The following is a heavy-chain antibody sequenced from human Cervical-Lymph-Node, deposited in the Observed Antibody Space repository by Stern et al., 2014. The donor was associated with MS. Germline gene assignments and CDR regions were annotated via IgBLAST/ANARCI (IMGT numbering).Heavy chain of an antibody. J-gene: IGHJ4*02. CDR2: ISPRFGRA. Sequence: QLVQSGAEMRKPGSSVRVSCKASGGIFSTSVISWLRQAPGQGLEWMGRISPRFGRANYAQRVQGSVTITADESTSTVYMGLTSPRSEDTAVYYCARERDNSYAFDSWGQGTLVTVSS. V-gene: IGHV1-69*18. CDR3: ARERDNSYAFDS. CDR1: GGIFSTSV. D-gene: IGHD3-16*01.